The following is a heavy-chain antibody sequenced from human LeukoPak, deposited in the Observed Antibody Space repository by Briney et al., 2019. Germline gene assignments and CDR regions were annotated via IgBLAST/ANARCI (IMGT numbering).Heavy chain of an antibody. Sequence: SETLSLTCTVSGGSISSSSYYWGWIRQPPGKGLEWIGSIYYSGSTYYNPSLKGRVTISVDTSKNQFSLKLSSVSAADTAVYYCERADIVLMVYAIPPFDYWGQGTLVTVSS. CDR2: IYYSGST. CDR1: GGSISSSSYY. CDR3: ERADIVLMVYAIPPFDY. D-gene: IGHD2-8*01. V-gene: IGHV4-39*07. J-gene: IGHJ4*02.